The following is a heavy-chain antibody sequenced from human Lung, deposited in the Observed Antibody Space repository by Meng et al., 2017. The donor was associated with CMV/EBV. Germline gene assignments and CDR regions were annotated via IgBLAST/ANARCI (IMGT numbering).Heavy chain of an antibody. CDR1: GLRFSRFW. D-gene: IGHD2-8*01. V-gene: IGHV3-7*02. J-gene: IGHJ4*02. CDR3: RDGHYSGR. CDR2: IKEDGSEK. Sequence: GECGGGLGQPGGSLRRSCKVSGLRFSRFWMSWVRQAPGKGLEWVANIKEDGSEKYYVDSVKGRFTISRDNAKNSLYLQMNSLRVEDTAVYYCRDGHYSGRWGQGTLVTVSS.